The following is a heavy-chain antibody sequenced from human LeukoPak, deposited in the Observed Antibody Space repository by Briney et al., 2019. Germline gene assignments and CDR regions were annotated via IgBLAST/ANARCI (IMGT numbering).Heavy chain of an antibody. D-gene: IGHD6-6*01. CDR3: ARHRRYSSSSGGFDP. J-gene: IGHJ5*02. CDR1: GYSFTSYW. V-gene: IGHV5-51*01. Sequence: GGSLKISCKGSGYSFTSYWIGWVGQMPGKGLEWMGIIYPGDSDTRYSPSFQGQFTSSADKSTSPAYLQWSSLKASDTAMYYCARHRRYSSSSGGFDPWGQGTLVTVSS. CDR2: IYPGDSDT.